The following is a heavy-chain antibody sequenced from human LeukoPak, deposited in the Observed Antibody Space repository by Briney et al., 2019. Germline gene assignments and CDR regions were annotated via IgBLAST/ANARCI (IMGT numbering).Heavy chain of an antibody. CDR3: AKDRPEVEQLVSDYYYYMDV. J-gene: IGHJ6*03. D-gene: IGHD6-6*01. CDR2: ISSSSSYI. CDR1: GFTFSSYS. Sequence: GGSLRLSCAASGFTFSSYSMNWVRQAPGKGLEWVSSISSSSSYIYYADSVKGRLTISRDNSKNTLYLQMTSLRAEDTALYYCAKDRPEVEQLVSDYYYYMDVWGKGTTVTVSS. V-gene: IGHV3-21*01.